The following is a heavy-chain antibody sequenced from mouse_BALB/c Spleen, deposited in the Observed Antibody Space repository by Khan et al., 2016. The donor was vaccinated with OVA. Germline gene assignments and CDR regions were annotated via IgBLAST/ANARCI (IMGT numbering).Heavy chain of an antibody. V-gene: IGHV3-2*02. CDR3: ARTARIKY. Sequence: EVQLQESGPGLVKPSQSLSLTCTVTGYSSTSGYGWNWIRQFPGNKLEWMGYISYSGSTNYNPSLKSRISITRDTSKNQFFLQLNSVTTEDIATYYCARTARIKYWGQGTTLTVSS. J-gene: IGHJ2*01. CDR1: GYSSTSGYG. D-gene: IGHD1-2*01. CDR2: ISYSGST.